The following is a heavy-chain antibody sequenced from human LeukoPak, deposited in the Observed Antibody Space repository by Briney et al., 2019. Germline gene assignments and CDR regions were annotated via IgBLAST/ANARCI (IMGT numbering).Heavy chain of an antibody. D-gene: IGHD2-15*01. J-gene: IGHJ6*02. Sequence: SVTVSCKASGGTFRSYAFTWVRQAPGQGLEWMGGIIPVLGIANYAQKFQGRVTITADESTSTAYMELSSLISEDTAVYYCAAPQSRISSYYYVMDVWGQGTTVTVSS. CDR1: GGTFRSYA. CDR2: IIPVLGIA. V-gene: IGHV1-69*10. CDR3: AAPQSRISSYYYVMDV.